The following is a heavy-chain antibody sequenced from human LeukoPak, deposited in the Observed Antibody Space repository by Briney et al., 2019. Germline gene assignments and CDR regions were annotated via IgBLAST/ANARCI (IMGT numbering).Heavy chain of an antibody. CDR2: INPSGGST. CDR1: GYTFTSYY. V-gene: IGHV1-46*01. J-gene: IGHJ3*02. CDR3: ARDRMITFGGVIAGDAFDI. D-gene: IGHD3-16*02. Sequence: ASVKVSCKASGYTFTSYYMHWVRQAPGQGLEWMGIINPSGGSTSYAQKFQGRVTMTRDTSTSTVYMELSSLRSEDTAVYYCARDRMITFGGVIAGDAFDIWGQGTMVTVSS.